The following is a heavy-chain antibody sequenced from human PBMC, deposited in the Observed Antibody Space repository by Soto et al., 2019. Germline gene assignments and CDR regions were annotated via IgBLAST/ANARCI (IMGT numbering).Heavy chain of an antibody. CDR3: TTVATNSYNWLDP. CDR2: INSDGTRT. CDR1: GFTFNTYW. V-gene: IGHV3-74*01. Sequence: EVQLVESGGTLVQPGGSLRLSCTASGFTFNTYWMHWVRQATGTGLVWVSRINSDGTRTTYADSVKGRLTISRDNSKNTVYLQMNSLRAEDTAVYYCTTVATNSYNWLDPWGQGTLVTVSS. J-gene: IGHJ5*02. D-gene: IGHD5-12*01.